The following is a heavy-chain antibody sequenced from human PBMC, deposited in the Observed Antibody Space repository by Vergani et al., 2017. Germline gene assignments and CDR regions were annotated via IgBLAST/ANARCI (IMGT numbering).Heavy chain of an antibody. Sequence: QVQLVQSGSEVRKPGASVKVSCKASGYTFTDYFMHWVRQAPGQGLEWMGWVNPNSGGKNYAQKFQGRVTMTRDTSISTAYMELSNLRSDNTAVYYCARVGTSSNRADFDDWGQGTLVTVSS. J-gene: IGHJ4*02. D-gene: IGHD2-2*01. V-gene: IGHV1-2*02. CDR3: ARVGTSSNRADFDD. CDR1: GYTFTDYF. CDR2: VNPNSGGK.